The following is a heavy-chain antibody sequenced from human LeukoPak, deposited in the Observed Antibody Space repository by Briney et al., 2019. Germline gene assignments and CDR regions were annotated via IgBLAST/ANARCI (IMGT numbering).Heavy chain of an antibody. D-gene: IGHD5-18*01. V-gene: IGHV3-23*01. CDR1: GFTFSSYA. CDR3: AKCAYSSSICNWFDP. CDR2: ISGSGGST. J-gene: IGHJ5*02. Sequence: PGGSLRLSCAASGFTFSSYAMSWVRQAPGKGLEWVSAISGSGGSTYYADSVKGRSTISRDNSKNTLYLQMNSLRAEDTAVYYCAKCAYSSSICNWFDPWGQGTLVTVSS.